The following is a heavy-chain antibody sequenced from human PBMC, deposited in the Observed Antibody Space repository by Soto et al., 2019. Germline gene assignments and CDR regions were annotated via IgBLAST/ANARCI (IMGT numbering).Heavy chain of an antibody. J-gene: IGHJ1*01. V-gene: IGHV3-21*01. CDR2: ISSSSRYI. CDR3: ARGFDILTGLYFQH. Sequence: EVQLVESGGGLVKPGGSLRLSCAASGFTFSSYSMNWVRQAPGKGLEWVSSISSSSRYIYYPDSVKGRFTISRDNAKNALYLQRSSLRAEDTAVYYCARGFDILTGLYFQHWGQGTLVTVSS. D-gene: IGHD3-9*01. CDR1: GFTFSSYS.